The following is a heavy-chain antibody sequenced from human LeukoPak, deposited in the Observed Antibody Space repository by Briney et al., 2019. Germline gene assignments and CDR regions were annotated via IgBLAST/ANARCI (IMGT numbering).Heavy chain of an antibody. V-gene: IGHV3-7*01. CDR3: VVFGVVPLLVDY. D-gene: IGHD3-3*01. CDR1: GFTFSSYW. Sequence: GGSLGLSCAASGFTFSSYWMSWVRQAPGKGLEWVANIKQDGSEKYYVDSVKGRFTISRDNAKNSLYLQMNSLRAEDTAVYYCVVFGVVPLLVDYWGQGTLVTVSS. J-gene: IGHJ4*02. CDR2: IKQDGSEK.